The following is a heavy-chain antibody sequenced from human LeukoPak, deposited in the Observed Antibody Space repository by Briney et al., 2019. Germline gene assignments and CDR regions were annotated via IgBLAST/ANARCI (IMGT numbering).Heavy chain of an antibody. J-gene: IGHJ4*02. V-gene: IGHV4-59*01. D-gene: IGHD6-13*01. CDR1: GGSISSYY. Sequence: SETLSLTCTVSGGSISSYYWSWIRQPPGKGLEWIGYIYYSGSTNYNPSLKSRVTISVDTSKNQFSLKLSSVTAADTAVHYCARGYSSSWSSIGYWGQGTLVTVSS. CDR2: IYYSGST. CDR3: ARGYSSSWSSIGY.